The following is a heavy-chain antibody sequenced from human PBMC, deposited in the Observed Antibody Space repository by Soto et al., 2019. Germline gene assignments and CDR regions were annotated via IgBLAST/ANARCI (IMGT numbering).Heavy chain of an antibody. V-gene: IGHV3-23*01. Sequence: GGSLRLSCAASEFTFSNYAMSWVRQAPGKGLEWVSAISYGGGTTYYADSVKGRFTISRDNSKNTLYLQMNSLRAEDTAVYYCAKARADYYDSSGYPVDYWGQGTLVTVSS. D-gene: IGHD3-22*01. J-gene: IGHJ4*02. CDR3: AKARADYYDSSGYPVDY. CDR2: ISYGGGTT. CDR1: EFTFSNYA.